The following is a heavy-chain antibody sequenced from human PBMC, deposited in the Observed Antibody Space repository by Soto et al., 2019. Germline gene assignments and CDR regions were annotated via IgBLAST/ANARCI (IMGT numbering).Heavy chain of an antibody. CDR1: GYTFTGYY. CDR3: ARSLSTIGGRPDS. V-gene: IGHV1-2*02. Sequence: ASVKVSCKASGYTFTGYYMHWVRQAPGQGLEWMGWINPNSGDTKYAQKFQGRVIMTRDTSTRTAYMEVSRLTSDDTAVYYCARSLSTIGGRPDSWGQGTLVTVSS. CDR2: INPNSGDT. J-gene: IGHJ4*02. D-gene: IGHD6-6*01.